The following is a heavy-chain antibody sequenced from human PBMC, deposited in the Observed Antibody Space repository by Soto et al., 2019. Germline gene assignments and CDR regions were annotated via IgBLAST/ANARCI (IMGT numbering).Heavy chain of an antibody. Sequence: SETLSLTCTVSGGSISSSSYYWGWIRQPPGKGLEWIGSIYYSGSTYYNPSLKSRVTISVDTSKNQFSLKLSSVTAADTAVYYCARPEIAVAGHYYYYGMDVWGQGTTVTVSS. V-gene: IGHV4-39*01. CDR1: GGSISSSSYY. CDR2: IYYSGST. CDR3: ARPEIAVAGHYYYYGMDV. D-gene: IGHD6-19*01. J-gene: IGHJ6*02.